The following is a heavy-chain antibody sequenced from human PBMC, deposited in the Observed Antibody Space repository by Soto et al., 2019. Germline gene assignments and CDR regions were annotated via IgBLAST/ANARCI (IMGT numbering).Heavy chain of an antibody. D-gene: IGHD6-19*01. V-gene: IGHV4-59*01. CDR1: GGSISSYY. J-gene: IGHJ3*02. CDR3: ARYSSGWFDAFDI. CDR2: IYYSGST. Sequence: LSLTCTVSGGSISSYYWSWIRQPPGKGLEWIGYIYYSGSTNYNPSLKSRVSISVDTPKSQFSLRLTSVTAADTAAYYCARYSSGWFDAFDIWGQGTMVTVSS.